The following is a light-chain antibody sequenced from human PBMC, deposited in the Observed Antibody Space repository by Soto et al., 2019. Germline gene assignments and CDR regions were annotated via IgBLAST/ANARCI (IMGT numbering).Light chain of an antibody. Sequence: QSALTQPRSVSGSPGQSVTISCTGTSSDVGNYNYVSWYQQHPGKAPKLMIYDVSKRPSGVPDRFSGSKSGNTASLTISGLQAEDEADYYCCSWGGSHTVFGGGTKLTLL. CDR2: DVS. V-gene: IGLV2-11*01. CDR1: SSDVGNYNY. J-gene: IGLJ3*02. CDR3: CSWGGSHTV.